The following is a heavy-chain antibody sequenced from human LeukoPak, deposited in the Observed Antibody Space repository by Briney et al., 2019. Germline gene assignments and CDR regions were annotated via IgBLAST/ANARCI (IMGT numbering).Heavy chain of an antibody. CDR2: INSDGSST. V-gene: IGHV3-74*01. CDR1: GFTFSSYW. CDR3: VRDLRESDF. J-gene: IGHJ4*02. Sequence: PGGSLRLSCAASGFTFSSYWMHWVRQAPGKGLVWVSRINSDGSSTNYADSVQGRFTISRDNAKNMLYPQMNSLRAEDTAVYYCVRDLRESDFWGQGTLVTVSS.